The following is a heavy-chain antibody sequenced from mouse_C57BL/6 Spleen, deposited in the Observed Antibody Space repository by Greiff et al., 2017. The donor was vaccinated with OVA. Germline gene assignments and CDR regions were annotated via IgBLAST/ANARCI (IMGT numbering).Heavy chain of an antibody. V-gene: IGHV1-53*01. CDR2: INPSNGST. J-gene: IGHJ3*01. CDR1: GYTFTSYW. CDR3: ARSDSGVLDGP. Sequence: QVQLQQSGAELVKPGASVKLSCKASGYTFTSYWMHWVKQRPGQGLEWIGNINPSNGSTHYNEKFKSKGTLTVDKSYSTAYMQLSRLTSEDSAVYYCARSDSGVLDGPWGQGTLVTVSA. D-gene: IGHD1-2*01.